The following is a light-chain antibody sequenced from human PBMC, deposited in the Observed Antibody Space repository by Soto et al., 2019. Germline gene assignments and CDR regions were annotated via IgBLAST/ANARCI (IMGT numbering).Light chain of an antibody. Sequence: EIVMTQAPATLSVSPGERATLSCSASQSVSRNLAWYQQKPGQAPRLLIYGTSTRATGIPARFSGSGSGTEFTLTISSRQSEDFAVYYCHQYNNWPTLTFGGGTKVEIK. J-gene: IGKJ4*01. CDR1: QSVSRN. V-gene: IGKV3-15*01. CDR3: HQYNNWPTLT. CDR2: GTS.